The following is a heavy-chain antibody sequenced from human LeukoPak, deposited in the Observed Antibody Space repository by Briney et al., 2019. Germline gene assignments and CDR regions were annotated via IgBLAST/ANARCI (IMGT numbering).Heavy chain of an antibody. CDR3: ASLDCSSTSCYGIDY. D-gene: IGHD2-2*01. CDR1: GGTFSSYA. Sequence: SVKVSCKASGGTFSSYAISWVRQAPGQGLEWMGGIIPIFGTANYAHKFQGRVTITTDESTSTAYMELSSLRSEDTAVYYCASLDCSSTSCYGIDYWGQGTLVTVSS. J-gene: IGHJ4*02. V-gene: IGHV1-69*05. CDR2: IIPIFGTA.